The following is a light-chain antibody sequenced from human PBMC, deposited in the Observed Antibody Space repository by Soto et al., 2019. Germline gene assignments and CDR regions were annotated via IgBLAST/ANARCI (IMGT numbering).Light chain of an antibody. CDR3: QQYNNWPYT. CDR2: GAS. J-gene: IGKJ2*01. CDR1: QSVSSN. V-gene: IGKV3-15*01. Sequence: EIVMTQSPATLSVSPGERATLSCRASQSVSSNLAWYQQKPGQAPRLLIYGASTRATGIPARFSGSGSGTEFTLTISRLQSEDFAVYYCQQYNNWPYTFGKGTKLEIK.